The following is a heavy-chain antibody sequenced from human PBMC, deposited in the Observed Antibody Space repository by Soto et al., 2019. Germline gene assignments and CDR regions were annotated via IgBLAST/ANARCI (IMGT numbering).Heavy chain of an antibody. Sequence: GGSLRLSCAASGFTLSSYSMNWVRQAPGKGLEWVSSISSSSTYIYYADSVKGRFTISRDNAKNSLYLQMNSLRAEDTAVYYCARDGPHYCTSTSCYSDYWGQGTLVTVSS. CDR2: ISSSSTYI. CDR1: GFTLSSYS. J-gene: IGHJ4*02. D-gene: IGHD2-2*02. CDR3: ARDGPHYCTSTSCYSDY. V-gene: IGHV3-21*01.